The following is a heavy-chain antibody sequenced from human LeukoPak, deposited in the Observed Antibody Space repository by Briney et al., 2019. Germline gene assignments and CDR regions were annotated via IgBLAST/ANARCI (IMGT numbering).Heavy chain of an antibody. CDR3: ARYWNGGFDY. J-gene: IGHJ4*02. Sequence: GASVKVSCKASGYTFTSYGISWVRQAPGQGLEWMGWINPNSGGTNYAQKFQGRVTMTRDTSISTAYMELSRLRSDDTAVYYCARYWNGGFDYWGQGTLVTVSS. V-gene: IGHV1-2*02. CDR1: GYTFTSYG. CDR2: INPNSGGT. D-gene: IGHD1-1*01.